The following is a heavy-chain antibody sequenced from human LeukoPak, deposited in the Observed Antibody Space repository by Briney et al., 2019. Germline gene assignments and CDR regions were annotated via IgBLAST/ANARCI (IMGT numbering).Heavy chain of an antibody. J-gene: IGHJ3*02. CDR3: ARERIRSQVGATREYHAFHI. Sequence: ASVTDTCQASGYTYTSYGFSWVRPAPGQGLEWMGWISAYNGNTNYAQKLQGRVTMTTDTSTSTAYMELSSLRSDDTAVYYCARERIRSQVGATREYHAFHIWG. CDR2: ISAYNGNT. V-gene: IGHV1-18*01. CDR1: GYTYTSYG. D-gene: IGHD1-26*01.